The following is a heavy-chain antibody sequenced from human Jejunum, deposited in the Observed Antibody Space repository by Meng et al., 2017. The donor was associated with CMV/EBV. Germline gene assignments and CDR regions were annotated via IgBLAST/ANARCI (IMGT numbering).Heavy chain of an antibody. D-gene: IGHD6-13*01. CDR3: ARDTGYSNSDV. CDR1: GGSISSTTYY. J-gene: IGHJ6*02. V-gene: IGHV4-30-4*08. Sequence: VSGGSISSTTYYWSWIRQPPGKGLEWIGYIYYDGSTFYNPSLKSRVTMSVDTSSNHFSLKLSSVTAADTAVYYCARDTGYSNSDVWGQGTTVTVSS. CDR2: IYYDGST.